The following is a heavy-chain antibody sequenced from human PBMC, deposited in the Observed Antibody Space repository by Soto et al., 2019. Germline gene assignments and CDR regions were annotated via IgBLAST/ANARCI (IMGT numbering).Heavy chain of an antibody. CDR2: IYHSGST. Sequence: GKGLEWIGYIYHSGSTYYNPSLKSRVTISVDRSKNQFSLKLSSVTAADTAVYYFSIDETARTDIYYCGQDDLVPVS. V-gene: IGHV4-30-2*01. J-gene: IGHJ4*02. D-gene: IGHD2-21*02. CDR3: SIDETARTDIYY.